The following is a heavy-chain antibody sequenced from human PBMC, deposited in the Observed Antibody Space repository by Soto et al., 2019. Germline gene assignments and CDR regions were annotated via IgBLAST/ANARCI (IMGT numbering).Heavy chain of an antibody. Sequence: GGSLRLSCAASGFTVSSNYMSWVRQAPGKGLEWVSVIYSGGSTYYANSVKGRFTISRDNSKNTLYLQMNSLRSADTAVNYCDREFSSSWYYFDYWGQGTLVTVSS. CDR1: GFTVSSNY. CDR3: DREFSSSWYYFDY. J-gene: IGHJ4*02. CDR2: IYSGGST. V-gene: IGHV3-66*02. D-gene: IGHD6-13*01.